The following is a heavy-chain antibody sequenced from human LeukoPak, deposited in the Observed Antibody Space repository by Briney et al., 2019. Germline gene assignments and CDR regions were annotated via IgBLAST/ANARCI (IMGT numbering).Heavy chain of an antibody. V-gene: IGHV7-4-1*02. CDR2: INTNTGNP. Sequence: ASVKVPCKASGYTFTSYAMNWVRQAPGQGLEWMGWINTNTGNPTYAQGFTGRFVFSLDTSVSTAYLQISSLKAEDTAVYYCARDSSLRYSGSLGYWGQGTLVTVSS. J-gene: IGHJ4*02. D-gene: IGHD1-26*01. CDR1: GYTFTSYA. CDR3: ARDSSLRYSGSLGY.